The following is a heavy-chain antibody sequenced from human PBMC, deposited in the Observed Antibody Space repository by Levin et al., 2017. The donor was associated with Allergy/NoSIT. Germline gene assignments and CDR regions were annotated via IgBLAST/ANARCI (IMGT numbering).Heavy chain of an antibody. CDR1: GYTFTGYY. CDR2: INPHSGDT. CDR3: ARDSAYDGPDY. D-gene: IGHD5-12*01. V-gene: IGHV1-2*02. J-gene: IGHJ4*02. Sequence: GESLKISCKASGYTFTGYYMHWVRQAPGQGLEWMGWINPHSGDTNYAQKFQGRVTMTRDASISTAYMEVSRLRSDDTAVYYCARDSAYDGPDYWGQGTLVTVSS.